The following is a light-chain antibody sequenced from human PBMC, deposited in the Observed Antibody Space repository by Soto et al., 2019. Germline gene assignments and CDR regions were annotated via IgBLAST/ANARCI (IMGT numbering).Light chain of an antibody. CDR1: SGHSNYA. CDR3: QTWATGIWV. J-gene: IGLJ3*02. Sequence: QSVLTQSPSASASLGASVKLTCTLSSGHSNYAIAWHQQQPEKGPRYLMNLNSDGSHTKGDGIPDRFSGSSSGAERYLTISSLQSEDEADYYCQTWATGIWVFGGGTKLTVL. V-gene: IGLV4-69*01. CDR2: LNSDGSH.